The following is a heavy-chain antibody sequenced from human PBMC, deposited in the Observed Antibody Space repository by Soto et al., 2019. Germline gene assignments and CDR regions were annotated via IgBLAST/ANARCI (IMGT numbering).Heavy chain of an antibody. J-gene: IGHJ4*02. V-gene: IGHV1-69*01. Sequence: QVQLVQSGAEVKKPGSSVKVSCKASGGTFSSYAISWVRQAPGQGLEWMGGIIPIFGTANHAQKFQGRVTITADESTSTAYMELSSLRAEDTAVYYCARDLGGGSDTGYFGLWGQGTLVTVSS. CDR2: IIPIFGTA. D-gene: IGHD3-16*01. CDR1: GGTFSSYA. CDR3: ARDLGGGSDTGYFGL.